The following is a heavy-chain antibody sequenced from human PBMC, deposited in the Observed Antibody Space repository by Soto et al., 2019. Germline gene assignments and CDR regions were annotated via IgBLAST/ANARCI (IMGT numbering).Heavy chain of an antibody. CDR2: TYYRSKWYN. Sequence: SQTLSLTCAISGDSVSSNSAALNWIRQSPSRGLEWLGRTYYRSKWYNDYAVSVESRITINPDTSKNQFSLQLNSVTPEDTAVYYCARDRDSGYSSSWYLPPYYGMDVWGQGTTVTVSS. J-gene: IGHJ6*02. V-gene: IGHV6-1*01. CDR1: GDSVSSNSAA. D-gene: IGHD6-13*01. CDR3: ARDRDSGYSSSWYLPPYYGMDV.